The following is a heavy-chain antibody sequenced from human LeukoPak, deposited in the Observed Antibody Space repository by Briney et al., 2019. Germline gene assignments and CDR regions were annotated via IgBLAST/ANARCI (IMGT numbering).Heavy chain of an antibody. D-gene: IGHD4-11*01. Sequence: GGSLRLSCATSGFTFSHYGMHWVRQAPGKGLEWVAVIWNDGSNKYYGDSVKGRFTISRDNSKNTLYLQMNSLTVEDTAVYYCAKDAQRGFDYSNSLEHWGQDTRVTVSS. CDR1: GFTFSHYG. J-gene: IGHJ1*01. CDR2: IWNDGSNK. CDR3: AKDAQRGFDYSNSLEH. V-gene: IGHV3-33*06.